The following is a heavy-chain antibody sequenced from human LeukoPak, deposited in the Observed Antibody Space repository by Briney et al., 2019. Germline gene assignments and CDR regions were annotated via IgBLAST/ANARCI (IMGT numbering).Heavy chain of an antibody. V-gene: IGHV3-49*04. CDR2: IRHTPFGGTP. D-gene: IGHD3-3*01. CDR3: ARVASEDFWSAYYPRWFDF. Sequence: HPGRSLRLSCTTSGFTFGEYAMSWVRQAPGKGLEWVAFIRHTPFGGTPEYAASVKGRFTISRDDSKNIAYLQMDSLKTEDTALYYCARVASEDFWSAYYPRWFDFWGQGTLVSVSS. CDR1: GFTFGEYA. J-gene: IGHJ5*01.